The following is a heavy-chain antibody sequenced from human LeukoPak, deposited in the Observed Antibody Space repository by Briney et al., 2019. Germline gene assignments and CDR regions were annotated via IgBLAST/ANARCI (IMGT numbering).Heavy chain of an antibody. CDR3: AKALNYYDRAYDM. J-gene: IGHJ3*02. V-gene: IGHV3-30*18. CDR1: GFSFSSYG. Sequence: WRSLRLSGAASGFSFSSYGMHWVRQAPGKGLEWVAVISYDGSNKYYADSVKGRFTISRDNSKNTLHMQMNTLRAEDTAMYYCAKALNYYDRAYDMWGQGTVVTVSS. CDR2: ISYDGSNK. D-gene: IGHD3-22*01.